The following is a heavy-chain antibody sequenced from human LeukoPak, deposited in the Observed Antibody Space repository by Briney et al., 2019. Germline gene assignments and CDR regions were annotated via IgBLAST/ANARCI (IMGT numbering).Heavy chain of an antibody. Sequence: SETLSLTCAVFGGSFSGYHWSWIRQPPGKGLEWIGGVNYGESTNYNPSLKSRVTISVDTSKKQLSLKLSSVTAADTAVYYCARLVDSNWYHEVLRGRDYWGQGTLVTVSS. J-gene: IGHJ4*02. CDR2: VNYGEST. V-gene: IGHV4-34*01. CDR1: GGSFSGYH. D-gene: IGHD6-13*01. CDR3: ARLVDSNWYHEVLRGRDY.